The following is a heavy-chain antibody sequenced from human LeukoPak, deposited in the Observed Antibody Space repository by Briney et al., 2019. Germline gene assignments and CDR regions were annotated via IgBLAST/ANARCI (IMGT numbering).Heavy chain of an antibody. V-gene: IGHV3-23*01. Sequence: GGSLRLSCAASGFTFSSYAMSWVRQAPGKGLEWVLVISGSGGTTNHADSVKGRFTISRDNPKNTLHLQMNSLRAEDTAIYYCAKAPSGTYFYGMDVWGQGTTVTVSS. J-gene: IGHJ6*02. D-gene: IGHD1-26*01. CDR3: AKAPSGTYFYGMDV. CDR1: GFTFSSYA. CDR2: ISGSGGTT.